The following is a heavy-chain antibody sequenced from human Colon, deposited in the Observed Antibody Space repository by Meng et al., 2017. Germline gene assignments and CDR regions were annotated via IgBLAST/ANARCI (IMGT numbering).Heavy chain of an antibody. V-gene: IGHV4-4*02. J-gene: IGHJ4*02. Sequence: LQESGPVMETPSGPLSLTCTGSGGSISSNNWWSWVRQSPGRGLEWIGEIYQSGSTNYSPSLKSRVTISLDKSKNQFSLKVSYMTAADTAVYFCARVPTTVDPFESWGQGTLVTVSS. CDR2: IYQSGST. CDR3: ARVPTTVDPFES. CDR1: GGSISSNNW. D-gene: IGHD4-23*01.